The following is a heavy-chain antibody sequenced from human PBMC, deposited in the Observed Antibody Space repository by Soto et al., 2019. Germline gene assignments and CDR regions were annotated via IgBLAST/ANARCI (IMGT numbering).Heavy chain of an antibody. V-gene: IGHV3-30*18. Sequence: QVQLVESGGGVVQPGRSLRLSCAGSGFSFSDFGMHWVRQAPGKGLEWVAVISYDGSNKNFADSVKGRFAISRDTSKKMMYLQMNSLRPEDTAVYYCAKWFGELFDGFDVWGQGTVVTVSS. D-gene: IGHD3-10*01. CDR1: GFSFSDFG. CDR3: AKWFGELFDGFDV. J-gene: IGHJ3*01. CDR2: ISYDGSNK.